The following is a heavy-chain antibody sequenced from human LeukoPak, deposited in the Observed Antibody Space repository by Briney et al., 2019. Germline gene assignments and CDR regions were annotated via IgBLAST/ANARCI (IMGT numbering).Heavy chain of an antibody. V-gene: IGHV3-21*01. CDR1: GFTFSSYS. Sequence: GGSLRLSCAASGFTFSSYSMNWVRQAPGKGLEWVSSISSSSSYIYYADSVKGRFTISRDNAKNSLYLQMNSLRAEDTAVYYCARDPRGMVRGVNVDDYWGQGTLVTVSS. CDR2: ISSSSSYI. CDR3: ARDPRGMVRGVNVDDY. J-gene: IGHJ4*02. D-gene: IGHD3-10*01.